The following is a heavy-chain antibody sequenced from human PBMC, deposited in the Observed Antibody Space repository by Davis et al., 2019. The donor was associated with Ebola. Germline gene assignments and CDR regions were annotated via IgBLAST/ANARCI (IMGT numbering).Heavy chain of an antibody. CDR1: GFTFSSNG. V-gene: IGHV3-30*02. J-gene: IGHJ4*02. CDR2: IRYDGSNK. CDR3: ATTPQYSSGQNKPFDY. D-gene: IGHD6-19*01. Sequence: WGSLRLSCAASGFTFSSNGMHWVRQAPAKGLEWVAFIRYDGSNKYYADSVKGRFTISRDNSKNTLYLQMNSLRAEDTAVYYCATTPQYSSGQNKPFDYWGQGTLVTVSS.